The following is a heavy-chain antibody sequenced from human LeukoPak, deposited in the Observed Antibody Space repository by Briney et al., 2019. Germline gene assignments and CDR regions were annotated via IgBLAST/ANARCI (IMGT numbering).Heavy chain of an antibody. CDR1: GGSISSSSYY. J-gene: IGHJ5*02. CDR3: ARSSGYSSSGGLNWFDT. D-gene: IGHD6-13*01. CDR2: IYYSGST. V-gene: IGHV4-39*01. Sequence: SETLSLTCTVSGGSISSSSYYWGWIRQTPGKGLEWIGSIYYSGSTYYNPSLKSRVTISVDTSKNQFSLKLSSVTAADTAVYYCARSSGYSSSGGLNWFDTWGQGTLVTVSS.